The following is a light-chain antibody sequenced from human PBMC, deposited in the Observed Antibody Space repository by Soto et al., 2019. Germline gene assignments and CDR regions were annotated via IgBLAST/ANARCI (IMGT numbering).Light chain of an antibody. CDR1: QSISSY. V-gene: IGKV1-39*01. CDR3: QQSYSTPPWT. J-gene: IGKJ1*01. Sequence: DIQMTQSPSSLSESVGDRVTITCRASQSISSYLNWYQQKPGKAPKLLIYAASSLQSGVPSRFSGSGSGTDFTLTISSLQPEDFATYYCQQSYSTPPWTFGQGTKVEIK. CDR2: AAS.